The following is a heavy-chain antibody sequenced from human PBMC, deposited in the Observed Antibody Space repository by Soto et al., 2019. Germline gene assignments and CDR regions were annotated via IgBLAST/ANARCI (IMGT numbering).Heavy chain of an antibody. V-gene: IGHV3-73*01. J-gene: IGHJ4*02. CDR3: TSPKPPSITNFY. Sequence: GGSLRLSCAASGFTFSGSAMHWVRQASGKGLEWVGRIRSKANSYATAYAASVKGRFTISRDDSKNTAYLQMNSLKTEDTAVYYCTSPKPPSITNFYWGQGTLVTVSS. D-gene: IGHD3-10*01. CDR2: IRSKANSYAT. CDR1: GFTFSGSA.